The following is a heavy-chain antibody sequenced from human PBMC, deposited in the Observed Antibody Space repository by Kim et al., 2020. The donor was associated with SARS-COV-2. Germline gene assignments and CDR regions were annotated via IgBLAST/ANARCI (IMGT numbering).Heavy chain of an antibody. D-gene: IGHD6-19*01. V-gene: IGHV1-3*01. Sequence: KFQGRFTITRDTSASTAYMELSSLRAEDTAVYYCARGGGSGWYFYFDYWGQGTLVTVSS. J-gene: IGHJ4*02. CDR3: ARGGGSGWYFYFDY.